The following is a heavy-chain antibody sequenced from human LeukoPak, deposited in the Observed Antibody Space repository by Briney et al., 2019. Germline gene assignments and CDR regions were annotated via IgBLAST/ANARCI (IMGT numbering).Heavy chain of an antibody. Sequence: SETLSLTCTVSGVSIRGYYWSWIRQPPGKGLEWIGYIHYSGTTTYNPSLKSRVTISVDTSKNQFSLKLSSVTAADTAVYYCARVGDYALKDWGQGTLVTVSS. CDR1: GVSIRGYY. D-gene: IGHD3-16*01. J-gene: IGHJ4*02. V-gene: IGHV4-59*01. CDR3: ARVGDYALKD. CDR2: IHYSGTT.